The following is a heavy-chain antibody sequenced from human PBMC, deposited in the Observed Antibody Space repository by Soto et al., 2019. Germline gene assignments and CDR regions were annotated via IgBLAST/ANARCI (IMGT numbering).Heavy chain of an antibody. D-gene: IGHD3-10*01. V-gene: IGHV4-59*08. CDR3: ARQGFGAIRGLVDV. CDR1: VGSISSYY. CDR2: MHYGVNS. Sequence: QVQLQVSGPGLVKPSETLSLTCSVSVGSISSYYCSWFRQPPGKGLEWIVHMHYGVNSDYNPSLRSRVTISVDTSKTQFALNLNSVTAADTALYYCARQGFGAIRGLVDVWAQGTTVTVSS. J-gene: IGHJ6*02.